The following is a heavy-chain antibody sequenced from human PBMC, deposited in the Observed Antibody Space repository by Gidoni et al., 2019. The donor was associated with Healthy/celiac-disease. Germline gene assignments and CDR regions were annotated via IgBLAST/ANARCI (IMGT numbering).Heavy chain of an antibody. CDR3: ARDQHPSHLGSQLVNWYFDL. V-gene: IGHV1-69*06. J-gene: IGHJ2*01. Sequence: QVQLVQSGAEVKKPGSSVKVSCKASGGTFSSYAIRWVRQAPGPGLEWMGGIIPIFGTANYAQKFQGRVTITADKSTSIAYMELSSLRSEDTAVYYCARDQHPSHLGSQLVNWYFDLWGRGTLVTVSS. CDR1: GGTFSSYA. CDR2: IIPIFGTA. D-gene: IGHD6-6*01.